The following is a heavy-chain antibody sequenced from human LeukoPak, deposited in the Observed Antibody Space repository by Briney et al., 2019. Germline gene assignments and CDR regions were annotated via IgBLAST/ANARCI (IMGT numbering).Heavy chain of an antibody. V-gene: IGHV1-8*03. CDR2: MNPNSGNT. CDR3: ARGAASSKYYYSYYYMDV. J-gene: IGHJ6*03. Sequence: ASVKVSFKASTYTFTDYYMHWVRQAPAQGREWIGWMNPNSGNTGYAHNFQGRVTITRNTSISTAYMELSRLRSEDTAVYYCARGAASSKYYYSYYYMDVWGKGTTVTVSS. D-gene: IGHD6-13*01. CDR1: TYTFTDYY.